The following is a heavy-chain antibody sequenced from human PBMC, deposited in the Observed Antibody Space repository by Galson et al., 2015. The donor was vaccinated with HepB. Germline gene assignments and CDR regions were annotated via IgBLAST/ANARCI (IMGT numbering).Heavy chain of an antibody. CDR3: ARGVKYCSSTRWYRGGDWFDP. CDR2: INSDGSST. D-gene: IGHD2-2*02. J-gene: IGHJ5*02. Sequence: SLRLSCAASGFTFSSYWMHWVRQAPGKGLVWVSRINSDGSSTSYADSVKGRFTISRDNAKNTLYLQMNSLRAEDTAVYYCARGVKYCSSTRWYRGGDWFDPWGQGALVTVSS. CDR1: GFTFSSYW. V-gene: IGHV3-74*01.